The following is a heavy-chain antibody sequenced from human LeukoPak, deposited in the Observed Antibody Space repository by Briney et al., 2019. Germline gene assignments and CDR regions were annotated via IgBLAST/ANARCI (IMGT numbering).Heavy chain of an antibody. J-gene: IGHJ4*02. Sequence: GRSLRLSCAASGFTFSSYAMHWVRQAPGKGLEWVAVISYDGSNKYYADSVKGRFTISRDNSKNTLYPQMNSLRAEDTAVYYCARGRSGSGYYFDYWGQGTLVTVSS. D-gene: IGHD3-10*01. CDR1: GFTFSSYA. CDR3: ARGRSGSGYYFDY. V-gene: IGHV3-30-3*01. CDR2: ISYDGSNK.